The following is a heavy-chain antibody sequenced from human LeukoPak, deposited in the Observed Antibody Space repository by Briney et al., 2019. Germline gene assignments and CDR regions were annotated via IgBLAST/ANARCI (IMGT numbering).Heavy chain of an antibody. V-gene: IGHV3-23*01. Sequence: GGSLRLSCAASGFTFSSYAMSWVRQAPGKGLEWVSAISGSGGSTYYADSVKGRFTISRDNAKNSLYLQMNSLRAEDTAVYYCASLAADCSSTSCSPSDYWGQGTLVTVSS. CDR1: GFTFSSYA. D-gene: IGHD2-2*01. CDR2: ISGSGGST. J-gene: IGHJ4*02. CDR3: ASLAADCSSTSCSPSDY.